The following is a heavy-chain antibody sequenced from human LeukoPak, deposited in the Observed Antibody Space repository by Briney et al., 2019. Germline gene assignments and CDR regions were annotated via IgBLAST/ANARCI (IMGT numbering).Heavy chain of an antibody. J-gene: IGHJ4*02. V-gene: IGHV6-1*01. CDR1: GDNVSTNTAA. CDR3: ARSTGPIDY. CDR2: TYYRFKWYT. Sequence: SQTLSLTCVISGDNVSTNTAAWSWIRQSPSRGLEWLGRTYYRFKWYTDYAVTMRSRITIDADTSRNQFSLQLNSVTPEDTAVYYCARSTGPIDYWGQGTLVTVSS. D-gene: IGHD1-1*01.